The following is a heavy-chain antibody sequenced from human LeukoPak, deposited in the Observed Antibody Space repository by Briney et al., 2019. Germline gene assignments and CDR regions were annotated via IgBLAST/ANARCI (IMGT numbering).Heavy chain of an antibody. Sequence: GESLKISCKASGYSFISYWIAWVRPMPGKGLEWMGIIYPGDSDVRYSPSFQGQVTFSVDKSISTAYLQWSSLKASDTATYSCARLSKPGSMGAFDVWGQGTMVTVSS. CDR2: IYPGDSDV. CDR1: GYSFISYW. CDR3: ARLSKPGSMGAFDV. V-gene: IGHV5-51*01. D-gene: IGHD1-26*01. J-gene: IGHJ3*01.